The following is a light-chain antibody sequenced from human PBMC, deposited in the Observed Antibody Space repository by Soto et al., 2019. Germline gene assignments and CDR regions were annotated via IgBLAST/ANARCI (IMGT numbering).Light chain of an antibody. J-gene: IGKJ4*01. CDR2: AAS. CDR3: RLPAWLRRS. CDR1: QSVSSKF. V-gene: IGKV3D-20*02. Sequence: TRATERCTGGECRARSSTASQSVSSKFLAWYQQKPGQAPRLLIYAASNRATGIPDRFCCSGSGRDSTLAIGRVMPADPALYSFRLPAWLRRSFAGGTKV.